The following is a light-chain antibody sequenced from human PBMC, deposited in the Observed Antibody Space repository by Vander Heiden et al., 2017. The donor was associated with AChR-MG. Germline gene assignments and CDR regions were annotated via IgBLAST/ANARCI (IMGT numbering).Light chain of an antibody. V-gene: IGLV2-23*02. CDR2: EVS. CDR3: CSYAGSSTFV. J-gene: IGLJ1*01. Sequence: QSARTQPASVPGSPGQSTTISCTGTSSDVGSYNLVSCYQQPPGKAPKLMIDEVSRRPSGVSNRFAGSKSGNTASLTISGLQAEDEADYYCCSYAGSSTFVFGTGTKVTVL. CDR1: SSDVGSYNL.